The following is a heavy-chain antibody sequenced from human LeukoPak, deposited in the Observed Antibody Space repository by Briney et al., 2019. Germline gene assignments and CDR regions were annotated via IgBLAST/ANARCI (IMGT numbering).Heavy chain of an antibody. J-gene: IGHJ4*02. CDR1: GGSISSYY. CDR2: TYYSGNS. V-gene: IGHV4-59*08. CDR3: ARHSVDCSGSTCYDY. D-gene: IGHD2-15*01. Sequence: SETLSLTCTVSGGSISSYYWSWIRQPPGKGLEWMGYTYYSGNSYYNPSLKSRLTISVDTSKNQFSLKLSSVTAADTAVYYCARHSVDCSGSTCYDYWGQGTLVTVSS.